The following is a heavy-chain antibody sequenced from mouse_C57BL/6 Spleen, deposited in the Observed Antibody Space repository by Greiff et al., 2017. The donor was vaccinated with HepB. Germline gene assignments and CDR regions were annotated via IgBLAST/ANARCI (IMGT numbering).Heavy chain of an antibody. J-gene: IGHJ4*01. CDR3: AREAEDAMDY. CDR1: GFTFSSYA. V-gene: IGHV5-4*01. CDR2: ISDGGSYT. Sequence: EVKLVESGGGLVKPGGSLKLSCAASGFTFSSYAMSWVRQTPEKRLEWVATISDGGSYTYYPDNVKGRFTISRDNAKNNLYLQMSHLKSEDTAMYYCAREAEDAMDYWGQGTSVTVSS.